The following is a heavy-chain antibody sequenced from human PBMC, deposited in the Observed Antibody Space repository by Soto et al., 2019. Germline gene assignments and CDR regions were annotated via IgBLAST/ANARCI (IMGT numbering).Heavy chain of an antibody. CDR3: ARRYGYSFDY. V-gene: IGHV4-59*08. CDR1: GGSISSYY. CDR2: IYYSGST. Sequence: SETLSLTCTVSGGSISSYYWSWIRQPPGKGLEWIGYIYYSGSTNYNPSLKSRVTISVDTSKNQFSLKLSSVTAADTAVYYCARRYGYSFDYWGQGTRVTVSS. D-gene: IGHD1-1*01. J-gene: IGHJ4*02.